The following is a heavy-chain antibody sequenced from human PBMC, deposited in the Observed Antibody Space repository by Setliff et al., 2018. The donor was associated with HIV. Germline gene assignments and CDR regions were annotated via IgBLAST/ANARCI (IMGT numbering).Heavy chain of an antibody. CDR1: GYKFTGHY. D-gene: IGHD2-21*01. Sequence: RASVKVSCKASGYKFTGHYVHWVRQAPGQGLQWMGRINPDNSLTTYAEYFEGRVTLTRGTSTNTAYMELRRLRSDDTAIYFCARNKIGWDTYSVVNYFDPWGQGTLVTVSS. CDR2: INPDNSLT. CDR3: ARNKIGWDTYSVVNYFDP. V-gene: IGHV1-2*06. J-gene: IGHJ5*02.